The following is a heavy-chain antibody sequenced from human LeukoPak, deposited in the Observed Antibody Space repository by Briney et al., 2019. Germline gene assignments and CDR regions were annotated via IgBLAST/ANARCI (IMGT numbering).Heavy chain of an antibody. D-gene: IGHD6-19*01. V-gene: IGHV1-18*01. CDR1: GYTFTSYG. CDR3: ARGASSGWYDDAFDI. J-gene: IGHJ3*02. CDR2: ISAYNGNT. Sequence: ASVKVSCKASGYTFTSYGISWVRQAPGQGLEWMGWISAYNGNTNYAQKLQGRVTMTTDTSTSTAYMELRSLRSDDTAVYYCARGASSGWYDDAFDIWGQGTMVTVSS.